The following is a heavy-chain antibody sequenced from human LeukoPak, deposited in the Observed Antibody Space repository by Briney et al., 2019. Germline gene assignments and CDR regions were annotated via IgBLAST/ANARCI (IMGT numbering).Heavy chain of an antibody. J-gene: IGHJ4*02. CDR3: AKDSSGYYWEGVVGY. CDR1: GFTFSSYA. V-gene: IGHV3-23*01. CDR2: ISGSGGST. D-gene: IGHD3-22*01. Sequence: GGSLRLSCAASGFTFSSYAMSWVRQAPGKGLEWVSAISGSGGSTYYADSVKGRFTISRDNSKNTLYLQMNSLRAEDTAVYYCAKDSSGYYWEGVVGYWGQGTLVTVSS.